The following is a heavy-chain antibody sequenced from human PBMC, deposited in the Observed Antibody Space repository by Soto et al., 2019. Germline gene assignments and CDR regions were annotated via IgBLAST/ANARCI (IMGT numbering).Heavy chain of an antibody. Sequence: GASVKVSCKASGYTFTSYGISWVRQAPGQGLEWMGWISAYNGNTNYAQKLQGRVTMTTDTSTSTAYMELRSLRSDDTAVYYCAREEVGLAREGYNVDWFDPWGQGTLVTVSS. V-gene: IGHV1-18*01. CDR3: AREEVGLAREGYNVDWFDP. CDR1: GYTFTSYG. D-gene: IGHD5-12*01. CDR2: ISAYNGNT. J-gene: IGHJ5*02.